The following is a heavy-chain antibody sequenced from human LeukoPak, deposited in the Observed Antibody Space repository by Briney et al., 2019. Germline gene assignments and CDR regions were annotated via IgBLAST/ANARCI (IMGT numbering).Heavy chain of an antibody. CDR1: GYTFTSYY. CDR2: INPNSGGT. V-gene: IGHV1-2*02. Sequence: GASVKVSCKASGYTFTSYYMHWVRQAPGQGLEWTGWINPNSGGTNYAQKFQGRVTMTRDTSISTAYMELSRLRSDDTAVYYCARAKHLTMIVVVIKGFDPWGQGTLVTVSS. CDR3: ARAKHLTMIVVVIKGFDP. D-gene: IGHD3-22*01. J-gene: IGHJ5*02.